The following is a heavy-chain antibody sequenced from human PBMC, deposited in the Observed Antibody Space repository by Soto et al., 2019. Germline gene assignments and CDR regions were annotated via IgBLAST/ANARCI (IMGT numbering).Heavy chain of an antibody. CDR2: ISGSGGST. J-gene: IGHJ4*02. Sequence: GSLRLSCAASGFTFSIFAMSWVRQSPGKGLEWVSTISGSGGSTYYADAVKGRFTISRDNSMGTLYLQMKSLRVEDTAIYYRAKEVSLGSTVDLGYWGQGALVTVS. CDR3: AKEVSLGSTVDLGY. CDR1: GFTFSIFA. V-gene: IGHV3-23*01. D-gene: IGHD7-27*01.